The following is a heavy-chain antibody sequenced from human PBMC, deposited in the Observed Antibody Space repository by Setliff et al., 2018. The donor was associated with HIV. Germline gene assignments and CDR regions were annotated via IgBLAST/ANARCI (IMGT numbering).Heavy chain of an antibody. D-gene: IGHD3-10*01. V-gene: IGHV4-39*07. CDR2: IYYSGTT. CDR1: GASVNSNNYY. J-gene: IGHJ2*01. CDR3: ARSPLWFGKADWYVDL. Sequence: SETLSLTCTVSGASVNSNNYYWGWIRQPPGKGLEWIASIYYSGTTYYNPSLKSRVTISVDTSKNQFSLKLRSVTAVDTAVYYCARSPLWFGKADWYVDLWGRGTLVTVSS.